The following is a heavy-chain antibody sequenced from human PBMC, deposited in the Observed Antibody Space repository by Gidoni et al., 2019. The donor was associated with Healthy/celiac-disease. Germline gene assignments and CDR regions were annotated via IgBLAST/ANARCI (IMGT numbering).Heavy chain of an antibody. V-gene: IGHV3-21*01. CDR1: GFTFSSYS. CDR3: AREWKGAAAGTWEFDY. Sequence: EVQLVESGGGLVKPGGSLRLSCAASGFTFSSYSMNWVRQAPGKGLEGVASISSSSSYIYYADSVKGRFTISRDNAKNSLYLQMNSLRAEDTAVYYCAREWKGAAAGTWEFDYWGQGTLVTVSS. D-gene: IGHD6-13*01. J-gene: IGHJ4*02. CDR2: ISSSSSYI.